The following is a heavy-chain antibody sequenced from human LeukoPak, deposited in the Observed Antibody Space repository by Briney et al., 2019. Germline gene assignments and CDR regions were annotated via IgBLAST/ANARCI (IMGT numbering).Heavy chain of an antibody. CDR3: AKDPRHGDYDPSLDY. D-gene: IGHD4-17*01. CDR1: GFTFSSNA. V-gene: IGHV3-23*01. J-gene: IGHJ4*02. Sequence: GGSLRLSCAASGFTFSSNAMSWVRQAPGKGLEWVSAISDSGGSTYYADSVKGRFTISRDNPKNTLYLQMNSLRAEDTAVYYCAKDPRHGDYDPSLDYWGQGTLVTVSS. CDR2: ISDSGGST.